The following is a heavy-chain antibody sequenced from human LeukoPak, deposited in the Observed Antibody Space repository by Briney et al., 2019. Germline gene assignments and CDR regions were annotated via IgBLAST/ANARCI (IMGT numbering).Heavy chain of an antibody. CDR3: ARDRQKWEGVVVVAATPSYGMDV. D-gene: IGHD2-15*01. Sequence: GGSLRLSCAASGFTFSSYAMHWVRQAPGKGLEWVAVISYDGSNKYYADSVKGRFTISRDNSKNTLYLQMNSLRAEDTAVYYCARDRQKWEGVVVVAATPSYGMDVWGQGTTVTVFS. V-gene: IGHV3-30-3*01. CDR1: GFTFSSYA. CDR2: ISYDGSNK. J-gene: IGHJ6*02.